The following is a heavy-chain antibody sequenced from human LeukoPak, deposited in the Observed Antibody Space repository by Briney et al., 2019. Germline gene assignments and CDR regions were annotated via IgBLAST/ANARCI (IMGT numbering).Heavy chain of an antibody. Sequence: GGPLRLSCAASGFTFSSYWMNWVRQSPGKGLEWVADIKQDGSGKYYVDSVKGRFTISRDNAKNSLYLQMDSLRGEDTAVYYCARDGSPPYYFDYWGQGTLVTVSS. CDR1: GFTFSSYW. CDR3: ARDGSPPYYFDY. D-gene: IGHD3-10*01. CDR2: IKQDGSGK. V-gene: IGHV3-7*03. J-gene: IGHJ4*02.